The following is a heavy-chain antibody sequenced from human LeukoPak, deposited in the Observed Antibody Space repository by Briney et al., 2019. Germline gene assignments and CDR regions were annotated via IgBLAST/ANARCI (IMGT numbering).Heavy chain of an antibody. Sequence: GGSLRLSCAASGFTFSSYGMGWVRQAPGKGLEWVSSISGGGETTYYADSVKGRFPISRDNSKNTLYLQMNSLRAEDTAVYYCAKDSAKKYDDYWGQGTLVTVSS. CDR1: GFTFSSYG. CDR3: AKDSAKKYDDY. D-gene: IGHD2/OR15-2a*01. J-gene: IGHJ4*02. V-gene: IGHV3-23*01. CDR2: ISGGGETT.